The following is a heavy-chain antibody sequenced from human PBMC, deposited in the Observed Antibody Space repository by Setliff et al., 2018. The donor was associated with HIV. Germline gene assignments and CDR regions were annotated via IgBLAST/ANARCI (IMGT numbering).Heavy chain of an antibody. J-gene: IGHJ4*02. CDR1: GFTFSGSA. D-gene: IGHD1-26*01. CDR2: IRSKANSYAT. CDR3: AKEESLGGRQVDY. Sequence: GGSLRLSCAASGFTFSGSAMHWVRQASGKGLEWVGRIRSKANSYATAYAASVKGRFTISRDDSKNTAYLQMNSLRPDDTAVYYCAKEESLGGRQVDYWGQGTLVTVSS. V-gene: IGHV3-73*01.